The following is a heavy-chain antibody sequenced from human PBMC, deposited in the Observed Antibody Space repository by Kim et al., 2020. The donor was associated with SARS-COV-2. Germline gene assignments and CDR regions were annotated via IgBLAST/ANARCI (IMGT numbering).Heavy chain of an antibody. J-gene: IGHJ4*02. Sequence: ASVKVSCKASGYTFTSYYMHWVRQAPGQGLEWMGIINPSGGSTSYAQKFQGRVTMTRDTSTSTVYMELSSLRSEDTAVYYCARRGPILTGYYGTFDYWGQGTLVTVSS. CDR1: GYTFTSYY. V-gene: IGHV1-46*01. D-gene: IGHD3-9*01. CDR3: ARRGPILTGYYGTFDY. CDR2: INPSGGST.